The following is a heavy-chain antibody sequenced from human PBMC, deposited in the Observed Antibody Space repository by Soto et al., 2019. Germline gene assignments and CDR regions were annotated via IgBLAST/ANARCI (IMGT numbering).Heavy chain of an antibody. Sequence: PSETLSLTCTVSGGSISSYYWSWIRQPPGKGLEWIGYIYYSGSTNYNPSLKSRVTISVDTSKNQFSLKLSSVTAADTAVYYCARAGFGEFHYYYGMDVWGQGTTVTVSS. CDR2: IYYSGST. CDR3: ARAGFGEFHYYYGMDV. CDR1: GGSISSYY. D-gene: IGHD3-10*01. J-gene: IGHJ6*02. V-gene: IGHV4-59*08.